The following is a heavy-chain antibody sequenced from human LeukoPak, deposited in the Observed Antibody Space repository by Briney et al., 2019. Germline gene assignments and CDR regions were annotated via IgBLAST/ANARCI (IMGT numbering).Heavy chain of an antibody. V-gene: IGHV1-18*01. J-gene: IGHJ5*02. D-gene: IGHD2-15*01. Sequence: ASVKVSCKASGYTFTSYGISWVRQAPGQGLEWMGWNSAYNGNTNYAQKLQGRVTMTTDTSTSTAYMELRSLRSDDTAVYYCARGPIVVVVAAIDGWFDPWGQGTLVTVSS. CDR1: GYTFTSYG. CDR3: ARGPIVVVVAAIDGWFDP. CDR2: NSAYNGNT.